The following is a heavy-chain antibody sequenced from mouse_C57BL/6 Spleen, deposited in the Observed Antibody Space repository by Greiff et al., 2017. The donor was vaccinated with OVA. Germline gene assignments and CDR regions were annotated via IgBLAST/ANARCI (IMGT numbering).Heavy chain of an antibody. V-gene: IGHV5-17*01. CDR2: ISSGSSTI. CDR1: GFTFSDYG. CDR3: ASDYYGSSYGYFDY. Sequence: EVKLMESGGGLVKPGGSLKLSCAASGFTFSDYGMHWVRQAPEKGLEWVAYISSGSSTIYYADTVKGRFTISRDNAKNTLFLQMTSLRSEDTAMYYCASDYYGSSYGYFDYWGQGTTLTVSS. J-gene: IGHJ2*01. D-gene: IGHD1-1*01.